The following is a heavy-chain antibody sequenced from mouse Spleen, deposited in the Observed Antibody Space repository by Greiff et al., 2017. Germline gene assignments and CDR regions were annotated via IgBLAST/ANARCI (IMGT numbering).Heavy chain of an antibody. V-gene: IGHV3-6*01. CDR3: ARDNFYYAMDY. J-gene: IGHJ4*01. CDR2: ISYDGSN. Sequence: EVQVVESGPGLVKPSQSLSLTCSVTGYSITSGYYWNWIRQFPGNKLEWMGYISYDGSNNYNPSLKNRISITRDTSKNQFFLKLNSVTTEDTATYYCARDNFYYAMDYWGQGTSVTVSS. CDR1: GYSITSGYY. D-gene: IGHD1-3*01.